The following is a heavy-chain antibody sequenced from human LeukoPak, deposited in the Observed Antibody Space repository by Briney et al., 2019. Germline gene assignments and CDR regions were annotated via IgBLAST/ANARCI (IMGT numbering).Heavy chain of an antibody. D-gene: IGHD5-12*01. CDR3: AKEASGGYGYFDH. CDR2: VSGSGGNT. J-gene: IGHJ4*02. CDR1: GFTFSSYG. Sequence: PGGSLRLSCAASGFTFSSYGMHWVRQAPGKGLEWVSGVSGSGGNTYNADSVKGRFTISGDSSKNTLYLQMNSLRAEDTATYYCAKEASGGYGYFDHWGQGTLVTVSS. V-gene: IGHV3-23*01.